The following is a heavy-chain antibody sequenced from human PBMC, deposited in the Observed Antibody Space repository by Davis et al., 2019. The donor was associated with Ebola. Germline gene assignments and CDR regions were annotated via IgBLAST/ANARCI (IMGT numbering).Heavy chain of an antibody. V-gene: IGHV3-9*01. Sequence: GGSLRLSCAAPGFTFSNYGMHWVRQAPGKGLEWVSGISWNSGSIGYADSVKGRFTISRDNAKNSLYLQMNSLRAEDTALYYCAKDIQYQLLTGGAFDIWGQGTMVTVSS. CDR1: GFTFSNYG. D-gene: IGHD2-2*01. J-gene: IGHJ3*02. CDR3: AKDIQYQLLTGGAFDI. CDR2: ISWNSGSI.